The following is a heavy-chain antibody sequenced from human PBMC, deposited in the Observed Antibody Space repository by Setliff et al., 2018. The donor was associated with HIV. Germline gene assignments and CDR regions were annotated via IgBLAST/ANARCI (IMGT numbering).Heavy chain of an antibody. D-gene: IGHD1-26*01. V-gene: IGHV4-30-4*08. J-gene: IGHJ3*02. CDR3: ARLGYSGSLVGAFDI. CDR1: GGSIRSGDYY. Sequence: SETLSLTCTVSGGSIRSGDYYWSWIRQPPGKGLEWIGYIYYSGSTYYNPSLKRRVTISIDTSKNQFSLNLTTVTAADTAVYYCARLGYSGSLVGAFDIWGQGTMVTVSS. CDR2: IYYSGST.